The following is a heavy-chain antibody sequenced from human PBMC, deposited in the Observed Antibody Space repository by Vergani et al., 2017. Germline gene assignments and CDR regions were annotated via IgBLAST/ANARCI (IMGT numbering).Heavy chain of an antibody. CDR3: ARGPPTYYYASSGYYRDYYYGMDV. D-gene: IGHD3-22*01. CDR2: MNPNSGNT. CDR1: GYTFTSYD. Sequence: QVQLVQSGAEVKKPGASVKVSCKASGYTFTSYDINWVRQATGQGLEWMGWMNPNSGNTGYAQKFQGRVTMTRNTSISTAYMELSSLRSEDTAVYYCARGPPTYYYASSGYYRDYYYGMDVWGQGTTVTVSS. J-gene: IGHJ6*02. V-gene: IGHV1-8*01.